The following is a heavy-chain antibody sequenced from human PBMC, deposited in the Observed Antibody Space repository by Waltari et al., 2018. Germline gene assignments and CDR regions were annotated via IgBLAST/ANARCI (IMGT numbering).Heavy chain of an antibody. CDR1: GYSISSGYY. D-gene: IGHD3-3*01. V-gene: IGHV4-38-2*02. Sequence: QVQLQESGPGLVKPSETLSLTCTFSGYSISSGYYWCWIRRPPGKGLEWIGSIYHSGSTHYNPPLKSRVNISVDTSKNQFSLKRSSVTAADTAVYYCARVWDFWSGYFAPFHYYYMDVWGKGTTVTISS. CDR3: ARVWDFWSGYFAPFHYYYMDV. CDR2: IYHSGST. J-gene: IGHJ6*03.